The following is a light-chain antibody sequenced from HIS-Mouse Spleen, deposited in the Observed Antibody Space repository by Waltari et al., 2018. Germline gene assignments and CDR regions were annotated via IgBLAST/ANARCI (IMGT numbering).Light chain of an antibody. CDR3: MQDLQTPWT. Sequence: DIVMTQSLLSLPVNPGEPAPISCRARQSLLHSNGYNYLAWYLQKPGHSPKLLIYLGSNWASGVPDRFSGSGSGTDFTLKISRLEAEDVGVYYCMQDLQTPWTFGQGTKLEIK. CDR2: LGS. CDR1: QSLLHSNGYNY. V-gene: IGKV2-28*01. J-gene: IGKJ2*01.